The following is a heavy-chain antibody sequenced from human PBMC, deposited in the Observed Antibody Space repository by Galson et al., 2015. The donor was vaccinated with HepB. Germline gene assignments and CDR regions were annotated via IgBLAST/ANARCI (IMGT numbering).Heavy chain of an antibody. V-gene: IGHV3-30*18. D-gene: IGHD2-21*01. Sequence: SLRLSCAASGFSFSSYGMHWVRQAPGKGLEWEAIISHARTNEYYTDSVKGRFTISRDDSKNTLYLHMNSLRAEDTAVYYCAKDGSRNIVVAVSSVVYMDVWGKGTTVIVSS. J-gene: IGHJ6*04. CDR3: AKDGSRNIVVAVSSVVYMDV. CDR2: ISHARTNE. CDR1: GFSFSSYG.